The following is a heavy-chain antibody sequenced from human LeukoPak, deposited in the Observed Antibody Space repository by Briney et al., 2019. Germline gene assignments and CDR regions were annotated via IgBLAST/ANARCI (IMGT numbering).Heavy chain of an antibody. CDR3: ARGPDVDGYIHAPFDS. CDR2: SYSGGST. J-gene: IGHJ4*02. D-gene: IGHD5-24*01. Sequence: GGSLRLSCVASGFILSRYYMSWVRQTPGKGLEWVALSYSGGSTYYADSVKGRFTISRDNTKKMLFLQMNSLRADDTGVYYCARGPDVDGYIHAPFDSWGQGTLVTASS. CDR1: GFILSRYY. V-gene: IGHV3-53*01.